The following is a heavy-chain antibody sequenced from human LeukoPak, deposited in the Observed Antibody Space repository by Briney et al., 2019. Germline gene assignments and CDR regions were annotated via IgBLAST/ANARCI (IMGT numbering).Heavy chain of an antibody. CDR2: IFCARST. CDR3: ASGERGYSYGPLDY. D-gene: IGHD5-18*01. CDR1: GGSIRSYC. Sequence: SETLSLTCIVSGGSIRSYCWSWIRQPPGKGLDWIGYIFCARSTPSNPSLTSQVTISIDTSKNQFSLKLSSVTAADTAVYYCASGERGYSYGPLDYWGQGTLVTVSS. V-gene: IGHV4-4*09. J-gene: IGHJ4*02.